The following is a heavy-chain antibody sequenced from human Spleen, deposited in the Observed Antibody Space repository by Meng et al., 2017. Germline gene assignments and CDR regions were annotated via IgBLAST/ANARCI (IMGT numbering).Heavy chain of an antibody. CDR3: ARDWGGLGMFDY. J-gene: IGHJ4*02. V-gene: IGHV3-23*01. D-gene: IGHD3-16*01. CDR1: GFTFSSYA. CDR2: ISGSDGST. Sequence: DVGLLGSGGGLVQPGGALRLSCAASGFTFSSYAMSWVRQAPGKGLEWVSAISGSDGSTYYADSVKGRFTISRDNPKNTLYLQMNSLRAEDTAVYYCARDWGGLGMFDYWGQGTLVTVSS.